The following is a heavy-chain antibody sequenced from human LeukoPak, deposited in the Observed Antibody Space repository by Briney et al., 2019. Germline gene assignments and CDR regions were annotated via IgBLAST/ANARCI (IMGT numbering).Heavy chain of an antibody. J-gene: IGHJ4*02. D-gene: IGHD1-1*01. V-gene: IGHV5-51*01. CDR2: IYLGDSGT. CDR1: GYTFTSHW. CDR3: ARVGTVITPFNY. Sequence: GESLKISCKVSGYTFTSHWIGWVRQTPGKGLEWMGVIYLGDSGTRYSPSFQGQVTISADKSINTAYLQWSSLKASDTAIYYCARVGTVITPFNYWGQGTLVTVSS.